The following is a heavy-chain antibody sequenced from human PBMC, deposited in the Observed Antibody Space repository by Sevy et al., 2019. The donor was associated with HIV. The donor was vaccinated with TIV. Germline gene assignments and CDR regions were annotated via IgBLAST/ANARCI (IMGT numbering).Heavy chain of an antibody. Sequence: GGSLRLSCAASGFTFSSYAMSWVRQAPGKGLEWVSAISGSGGSTYYADSVKGRFTISRDNSKNTLYLQMNSLRAEDTAVYYCAKGQKGVFWSGYNWFDPWGQEPWSPSPQ. CDR3: AKGQKGVFWSGYNWFDP. D-gene: IGHD3-3*01. CDR2: ISGSGGST. J-gene: IGHJ5*02. V-gene: IGHV3-23*01. CDR1: GFTFSSYA.